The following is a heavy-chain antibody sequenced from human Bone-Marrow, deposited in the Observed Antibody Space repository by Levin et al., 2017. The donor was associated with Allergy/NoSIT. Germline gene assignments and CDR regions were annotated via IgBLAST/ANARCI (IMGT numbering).Heavy chain of an antibody. Sequence: GESLKISCAASGFSVSGHYMSWVRQAPGKGLEWVSVVYTADSTSYADSVRGRFTISRDNSKNTVFLQMNTLRGEDTAVYYCAREAITGTDAFDMWGQGTMVTVSS. CDR2: VYTADST. CDR3: AREAITGTDAFDM. D-gene: IGHD1-20*01. J-gene: IGHJ3*02. V-gene: IGHV3-66*01. CDR1: GFSVSGHY.